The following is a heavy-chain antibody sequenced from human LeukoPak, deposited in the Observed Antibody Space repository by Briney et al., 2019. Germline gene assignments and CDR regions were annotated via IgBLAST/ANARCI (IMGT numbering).Heavy chain of an antibody. V-gene: IGHV3-66*01. CDR3: AKARWELPFDY. CDR2: IYSSDTT. CDR1: GFTVSPNY. D-gene: IGHD1-26*01. Sequence: GSLRLSFAASGFTVSPNYMTWVRQAPGKGLEWVSVIYSSDTTYYTDSVRGRFTISRDSSKDTLYLQMNSLRAEDTAVYYCAKARWELPFDYWGQGTLVTVSS. J-gene: IGHJ4*02.